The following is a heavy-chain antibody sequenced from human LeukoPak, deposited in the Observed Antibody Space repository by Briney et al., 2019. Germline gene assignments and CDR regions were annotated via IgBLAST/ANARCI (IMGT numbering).Heavy chain of an antibody. J-gene: IGHJ4*02. V-gene: IGHV1-46*01. Sequence: ASVKVSCTASGYTFTIYYMHWVRQAPGQGLEWMGIINPSGNSTVNAQKFQGRVTMTRDTSTSTAYMELSSLRSEDTAVYYCARGYSSGYRIDYWGQGTLVTVSS. D-gene: IGHD3-22*01. CDR3: ARGYSSGYRIDY. CDR2: INPSGNST. CDR1: GYTFTIYY.